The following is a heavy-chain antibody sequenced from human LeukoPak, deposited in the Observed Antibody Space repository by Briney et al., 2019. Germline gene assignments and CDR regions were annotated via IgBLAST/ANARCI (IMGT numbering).Heavy chain of an antibody. D-gene: IGHD6-13*01. J-gene: IGHJ4*02. CDR3: ARVQQLVFDY. V-gene: IGHV3-23*01. CDR2: ISGSGDST. Sequence: GGSLRLSCAASGFTFSSYAMSWVRQAPGKGLEWVSAISGSGDSTYYADSVKGRFTISRDNSKNTLYLQMNSLRAEDTAVYYCARVQQLVFDYWGQGTLVTVSS. CDR1: GFTFSSYA.